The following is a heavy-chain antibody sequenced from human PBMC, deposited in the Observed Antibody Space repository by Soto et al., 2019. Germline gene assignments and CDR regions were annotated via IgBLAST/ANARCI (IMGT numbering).Heavy chain of an antibody. CDR3: ARGGGYYDFWSGYYSPNYYYYYMDV. CDR2: ISSSSSYI. D-gene: IGHD3-3*01. J-gene: IGHJ6*03. V-gene: IGHV3-21*01. CDR1: GFTFSSYS. Sequence: GGSLRLSCAASGFTFSSYSMNWVRQAPGKGLEWVSSISSSSSYIYYADSVKGRFTISRDNAKNSLYLQMNSLRAEDTAVYYCARGGGYYDFWSGYYSPNYYYYYMDVWGKGTTVTVSS.